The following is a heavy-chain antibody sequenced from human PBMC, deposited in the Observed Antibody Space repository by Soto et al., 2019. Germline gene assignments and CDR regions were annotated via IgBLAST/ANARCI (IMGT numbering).Heavy chain of an antibody. J-gene: IGHJ4*02. V-gene: IGHV4-4*02. CDR2: IYHSGST. Sequence: QVQLQESGPGLVKPSGTLSLTCAVSSGSISSSNWWSWVRQPPGKGLEWIGEIYHSGSTNYNPSLTSRVTISVDKSKNQFSLKLSSVTAADTAVYYCARLGPYSKVVRYFDYWGQGTLVTVSS. CDR3: ARLGPYSKVVRYFDY. D-gene: IGHD6-13*01. CDR1: SGSISSSNW.